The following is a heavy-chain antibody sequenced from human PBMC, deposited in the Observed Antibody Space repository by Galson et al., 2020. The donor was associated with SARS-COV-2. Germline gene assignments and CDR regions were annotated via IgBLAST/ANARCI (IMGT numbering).Heavy chain of an antibody. J-gene: IGHJ5*02. CDR1: GDSITSRSSY. CDR3: ARDSDPLSGSNWFDP. Sequence: SETLSLTCTVSGDSITSRSSYWGWIRQPPGAGLEWIVSMYYTGITYYNPSLKSRVTISGDTSRNQFSLKLSSVTAADTAVYYCARDSDPLSGSNWFDPWGQGTLVTVSS. D-gene: IGHD3-3*01. CDR2: MYYTGIT. V-gene: IGHV4-39*07.